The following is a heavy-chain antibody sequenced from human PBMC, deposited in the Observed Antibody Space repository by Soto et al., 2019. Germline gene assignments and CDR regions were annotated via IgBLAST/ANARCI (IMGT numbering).Heavy chain of an antibody. CDR3: AREARYCSGGSCYNWFDP. Sequence: SVKVSCKASGGTFSSYAISWVRQAPGQGLEWMGGIIPIFGTANYAQKFQGRVTITADESTSTAYMELSSLRSEDTAVYYCAREARYCSGGSCYNWFDPWGQGTLVTVSS. CDR2: IIPIFGTA. V-gene: IGHV1-69*13. CDR1: GGTFSSYA. D-gene: IGHD2-15*01. J-gene: IGHJ5*02.